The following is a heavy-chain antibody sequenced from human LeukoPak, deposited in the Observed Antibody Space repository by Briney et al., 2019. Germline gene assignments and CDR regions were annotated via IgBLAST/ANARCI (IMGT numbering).Heavy chain of an antibody. CDR2: ISGSGSST. CDR3: AKGPTSFGVVIYFDY. Sequence: GGSLRLSCAASGFSFSSYAMGWVRQAPGKGLEWVSSISGSGSSTYYADSVKGRFTISRDNSKNTLYLQMNSLRAEDTAVYYCAKGPTSFGVVIYFDYWGQGTLVTVSS. V-gene: IGHV3-23*01. CDR1: GFSFSSYA. J-gene: IGHJ4*02. D-gene: IGHD3-3*01.